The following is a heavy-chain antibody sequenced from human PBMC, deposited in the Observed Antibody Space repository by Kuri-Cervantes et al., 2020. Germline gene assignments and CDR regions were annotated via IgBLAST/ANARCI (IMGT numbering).Heavy chain of an antibody. CDR1: GFTFSSYW. CDR3: ARDIYNFDY. D-gene: IGHD4-11*01. V-gene: IGHV3-48*02. Sequence: GESLKISCAASGFTFSSYWMSWVRQAPGKGLEWVSYIDSGSYTMYYADSVKGRFTISRDNAKNSLFLQMNSLRDEDTAIYYCARDIYNFDYWGQGTLVTVSS. CDR2: IDSGSYTM. J-gene: IGHJ4*02.